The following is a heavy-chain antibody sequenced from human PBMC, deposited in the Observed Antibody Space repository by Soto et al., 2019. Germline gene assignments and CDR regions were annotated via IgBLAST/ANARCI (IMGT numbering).Heavy chain of an antibody. Sequence: QLQLQESGPGLVKPSETLSLTCTVSGGSISSSSYYWGWIRQPPGKGLEWIGSIYYSGSTYYNPSLKSRVTISVDTSKNQFSLKLSSVTAADTAVYYCARHRKRDGYIDYWGQGTLVTVSS. CDR3: ARHRKRDGYIDY. CDR1: GGSISSSSYY. CDR2: IYYSGST. J-gene: IGHJ4*02. V-gene: IGHV4-39*01.